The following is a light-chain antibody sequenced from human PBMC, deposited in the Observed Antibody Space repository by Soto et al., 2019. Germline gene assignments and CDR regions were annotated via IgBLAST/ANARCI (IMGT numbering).Light chain of an antibody. J-gene: IGLJ2*01. CDR1: GSNIGSNF. CDR3: AAWDDGLSGLV. V-gene: IGLV1-47*01. Sequence: QSVLTQPPSASGTPGQRVAISCSGSGSNIGSNFVYWYQQLPGTAPKLLIYTNNQRPSGVPDRFSGSKSGTSASLAIIGLRSEDEANYYCAAWDDGLSGLVFGGGTKVTVL. CDR2: TNN.